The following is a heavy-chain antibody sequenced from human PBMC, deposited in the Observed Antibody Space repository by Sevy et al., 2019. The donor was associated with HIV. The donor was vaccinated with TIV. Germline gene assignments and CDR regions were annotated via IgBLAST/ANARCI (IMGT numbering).Heavy chain of an antibody. V-gene: IGHV4-59*01. Sequence: SETLSLTCTVSGGSISGYYWSWIRQPPGKGLEWIGYISYSGSTNYNPSLKSRVTISVDTSKNEFSLKLSSVTAADTAVYYCATGRVITGTFDYWGQGTLVTVSS. CDR1: GGSISGYY. CDR2: ISYSGST. J-gene: IGHJ4*02. D-gene: IGHD1-20*01. CDR3: ATGRVITGTFDY.